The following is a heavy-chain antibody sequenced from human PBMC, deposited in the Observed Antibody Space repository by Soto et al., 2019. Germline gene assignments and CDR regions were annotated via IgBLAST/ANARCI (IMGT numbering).Heavy chain of an antibody. J-gene: IGHJ4*01. CDR2: ISAYNGNT. CDR1: GYTFTSYG. Sequence: ASVKVSCKASGYTFTSYGISCVRQAPGQGLEWMGWISAYNGNTNYAQKLQGRVTMTTDTSTSTAYMELRSLRSDDTAVYYCASRLTSRAYYYDSSGYYPVDYWG. D-gene: IGHD3-22*01. V-gene: IGHV1-18*01. CDR3: ASRLTSRAYYYDSSGYYPVDY.